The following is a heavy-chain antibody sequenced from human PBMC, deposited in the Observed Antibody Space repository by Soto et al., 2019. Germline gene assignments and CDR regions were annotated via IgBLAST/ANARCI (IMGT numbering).Heavy chain of an antibody. CDR3: ARLQEGYYVSGSYYSPFDL. J-gene: IGHJ5*02. D-gene: IGHD3-10*01. Sequence: QVTLKESGPVLLKPTETLTLTCTVSGFSLSDVRVAVSWIRQPPGKALEGLAHMFSNDEKSYSTSLKSRLTLSKDTSKSQVVLTMTNMDPVDTGTYYCARLQEGYYVSGSYYSPFDLWGQGTLVTVSS. CDR1: GFSLSDVRVA. CDR2: MFSNDEK. V-gene: IGHV2-26*01.